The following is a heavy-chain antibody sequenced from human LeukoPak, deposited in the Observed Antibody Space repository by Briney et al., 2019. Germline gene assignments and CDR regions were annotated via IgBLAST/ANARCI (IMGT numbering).Heavy chain of an antibody. Sequence: SETLSLTCTVSGYSISSGYYWGWIRQPPGKGLEWIGSIYYSGSTYYNPSLKSRVTISVDTSKNQFSLKLSSVTAADTAVYYCARRPGGWFDPWGQGTLVTVSS. J-gene: IGHJ5*02. D-gene: IGHD3-10*01. CDR3: ARRPGGWFDP. CDR1: GYSISSGYY. CDR2: IYYSGST. V-gene: IGHV4-38-2*02.